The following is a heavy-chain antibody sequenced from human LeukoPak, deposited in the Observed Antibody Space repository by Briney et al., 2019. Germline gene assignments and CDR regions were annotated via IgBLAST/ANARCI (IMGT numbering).Heavy chain of an antibody. Sequence: SETLSLTCTVSGGSVSSGSYYWSWVRQPPGKGLEWIGHKYSSGSTSYNPSLMSRVTISLDMSKKQLSLKMSSVTAADTAVYYCARDKSGSSGYYDAFDIWGKGTMVTVSS. CDR2: KYSSGST. D-gene: IGHD3-22*01. CDR3: ARDKSGSSGYYDAFDI. CDR1: GGSVSSGSYY. J-gene: IGHJ3*02. V-gene: IGHV4-61*01.